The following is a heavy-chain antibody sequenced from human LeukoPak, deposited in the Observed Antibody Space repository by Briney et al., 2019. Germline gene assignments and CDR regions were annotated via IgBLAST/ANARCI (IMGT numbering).Heavy chain of an antibody. CDR3: ASLHFTMVRGVMFAFDI. V-gene: IGHV1-69*01. CDR2: IIPIFGTA. Sequence: SVKVSCKASGGTFSSYAISWVRQAPGQGLEWMGGIIPIFGTANYAQKFQGRVTTTADESTSAAYMELSSLRSEDTAVYYCASLHFTMVRGVMFAFDIWGQGTMVTVSS. D-gene: IGHD3-10*01. CDR1: GGTFSSYA. J-gene: IGHJ3*02.